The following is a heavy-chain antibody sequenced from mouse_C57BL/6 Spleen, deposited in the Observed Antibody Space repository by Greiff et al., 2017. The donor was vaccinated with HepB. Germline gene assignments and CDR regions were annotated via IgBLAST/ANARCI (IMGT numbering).Heavy chain of an antibody. CDR2: IDPSDSYT. CDR1: GYTFTSYW. J-gene: IGHJ3*01. Sequence: QVQLQQPGAELVKPGASVKLSCKASGYTFTSYWMQWVKQRPGQGLEWIGEIDPSDSYTNYNQKFKGKATLTVDTSSSTAYMQLSSLTSEDSAVYYCARMGLRRFACWGQGTLVTVSA. CDR3: ARMGLRRFAC. D-gene: IGHD2-4*01. V-gene: IGHV1-50*01.